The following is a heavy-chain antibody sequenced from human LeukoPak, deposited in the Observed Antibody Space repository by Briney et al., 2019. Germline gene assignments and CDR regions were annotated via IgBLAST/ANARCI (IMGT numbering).Heavy chain of an antibody. D-gene: IGHD5-18*01. CDR2: ISSGTSYI. V-gene: IGHV3-21*01. Sequence: GGSLRLSCAASGFTFNTYTMNWVRQAPGKGLEWVSSISSGTSYIYYADSVKGRFTISRDNAKNSLYLQMNSLRAEDTAVYYCAKSHGYSYGFDYWGQGTLVTVSS. J-gene: IGHJ4*02. CDR1: GFTFNTYT. CDR3: AKSHGYSYGFDY.